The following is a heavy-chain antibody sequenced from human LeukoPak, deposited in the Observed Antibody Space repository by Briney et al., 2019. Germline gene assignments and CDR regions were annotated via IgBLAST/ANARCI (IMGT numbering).Heavy chain of an antibody. J-gene: IGHJ6*03. V-gene: IGHV1-2*02. CDR1: GYTFTCYY. CDR3: ARDHSNDFWSGSGPLYYMDV. Sequence: ASVKVSCKASGYTFTCYYMHWVRQPPGQGLEWMGWINPNSGGTNYAQKFQGRLTMTRETSISTAYMELSRLTSDDTAVYYCARDHSNDFWSGSGPLYYMDVWGKGTTVTVSS. CDR2: INPNSGGT. D-gene: IGHD3-3*01.